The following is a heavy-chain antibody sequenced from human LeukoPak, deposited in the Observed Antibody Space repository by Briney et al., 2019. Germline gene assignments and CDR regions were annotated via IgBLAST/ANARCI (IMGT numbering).Heavy chain of an antibody. D-gene: IGHD3-10*01. CDR1: GFTFSSYA. J-gene: IGHJ4*02. Sequence: GGSLGLSCAASGFTFSSYAMSWVRQAPGKGLEWVSAISGSGGSTYYADSVKGRFTISRDNSKNTLYLQMNTLRPEDTAVYYCARPIDNGSGIYYFDYWGQGTLVTVSS. CDR2: ISGSGGST. CDR3: ARPIDNGSGIYYFDY. V-gene: IGHV3-23*01.